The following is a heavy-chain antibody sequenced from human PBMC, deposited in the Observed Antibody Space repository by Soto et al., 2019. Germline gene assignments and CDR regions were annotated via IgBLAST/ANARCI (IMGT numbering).Heavy chain of an antibody. D-gene: IGHD3-22*01. CDR1: GYTVITYG. V-gene: IGHV1-18*01. Sequence: QVQLVQSGAEVKKPGASVKVSCKASGYTVITYGVSWVRQAPGQGLDWLGWISTYNGNTRYAERLQGRVTMTTDTTTNTAYMELSNLRCDDPAVYYCARGPTDYYDNSANYFLDYWGQGTLVTVSS. J-gene: IGHJ4*02. CDR2: ISTYNGNT. CDR3: ARGPTDYYDNSANYFLDY.